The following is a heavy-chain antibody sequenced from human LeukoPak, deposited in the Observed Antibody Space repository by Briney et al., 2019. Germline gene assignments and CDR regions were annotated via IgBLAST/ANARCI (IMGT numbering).Heavy chain of an antibody. J-gene: IGHJ4*02. CDR2: IYYSVDT. CDR3: ARRRYYDSSGYNPTYYFEY. Sequence: SETLSLTCTVSGGSISSYYWSCIRQAPGKGLEWIGYIYYSVDTDYNPSLKSRVTISVDMSKKQISLRLTSVTAADTAVYYCARRRYYDSSGYNPTYYFEYWGQGILVTVSS. CDR1: GGSISSYY. D-gene: IGHD3-22*01. V-gene: IGHV4-59*01.